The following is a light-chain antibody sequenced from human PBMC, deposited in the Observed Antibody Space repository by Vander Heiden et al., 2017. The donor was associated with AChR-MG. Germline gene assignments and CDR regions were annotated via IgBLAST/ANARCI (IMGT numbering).Light chain of an antibody. CDR1: SLRSYY. J-gene: IGLJ1*01. Sequence: SSELTQDPAVSVALGQTVRITCQGDSLRSYYARWDQKKPGQAPVLVLFVKNNRPSRIADRFSGSTSGNTAYSTITGAQAEDEADYYDYSRDGSGNHRVVFGTGTKVTVL. V-gene: IGLV3-19*01. CDR2: VKN. CDR3: YSRDGSGNHRVV.